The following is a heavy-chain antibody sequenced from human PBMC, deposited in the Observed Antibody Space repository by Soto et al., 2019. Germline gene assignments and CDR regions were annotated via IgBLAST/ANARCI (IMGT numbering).Heavy chain of an antibody. V-gene: IGHV1-69*06. CDR2: IIPIFGTA. D-gene: IGHD6-13*01. Sequence: SVKVSCKASGGTFSSYAISWVRQAPGQGLEWMGGIIPIFGTANYAQKFQGRVTITADISTSTAYMELSSLRAEDTAGYYCARGECIAAAGTFYYYGMDVWCQGTTVTVSS. CDR1: GGTFSSYA. J-gene: IGHJ6*02. CDR3: ARGECIAAAGTFYYYGMDV.